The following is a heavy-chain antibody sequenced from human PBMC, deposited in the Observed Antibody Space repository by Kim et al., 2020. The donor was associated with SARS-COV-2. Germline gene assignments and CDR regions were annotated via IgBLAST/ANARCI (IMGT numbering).Heavy chain of an antibody. D-gene: IGHD1-26*01. J-gene: IGHJ6*02. CDR3: TTSTTNYYFYYGMDV. V-gene: IGHV3-15*01. Sequence: APVKGRFTISRDDSNNTLYLQMNSLKTEETAVYYCTTSTTNYYFYYGMDVWGQGTTVTVSS.